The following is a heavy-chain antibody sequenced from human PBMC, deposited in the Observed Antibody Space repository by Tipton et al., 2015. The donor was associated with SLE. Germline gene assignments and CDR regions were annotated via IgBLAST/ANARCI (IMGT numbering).Heavy chain of an antibody. J-gene: IGHJ4*02. D-gene: IGHD1/OR15-1a*01. CDR2: ISHTGSTV. V-gene: IGHV3-11*04. Sequence: SLRLSCAASGFMFSDYYMSWLRQAPGKRLEWVSYISHTGSTVYYADSVKGRLTISRDNAQNSLYLQLNSLRAEDTAVYYCARDWERSWNNRDFFEYWGQGTLVTVSS. CDR1: GFMFSDYY. CDR3: ARDWERSWNNRDFFEY.